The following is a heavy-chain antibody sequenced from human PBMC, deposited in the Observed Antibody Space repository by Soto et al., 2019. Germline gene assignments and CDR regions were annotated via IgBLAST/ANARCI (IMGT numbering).Heavy chain of an antibody. CDR1: GFTFSSYS. CDR2: ISSSSSYI. CDR3: ARATTMVRGDSGPSED. D-gene: IGHD3-10*01. J-gene: IGHJ4*02. V-gene: IGHV3-21*01. Sequence: GGSLRLSCAASGFTFSSYSMNWVRQAPGKGLEWVSSISSSSSYIYYADSVKGRFTISRDNAKNSLYLQMNSLRAEDTAVYYCARATTMVRGDSGPSEDWGQGTLVTVSS.